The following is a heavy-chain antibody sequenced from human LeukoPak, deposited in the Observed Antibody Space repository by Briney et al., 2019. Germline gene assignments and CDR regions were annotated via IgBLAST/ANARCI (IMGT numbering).Heavy chain of an antibody. V-gene: IGHV3-7*01. Sequence: GGSLRLSCLGTGLAFKNYWMTWVRQAPGKGLEWVADIHPDGSVKNYVDALRGRFTIYRDNPKNSLYLQLDNLRADDTPVYYCASTFPYCGDGSCALGGQGTLVIVSS. CDR3: ASTFPYCGDGSCAL. D-gene: IGHD2-15*01. CDR2: IHPDGSVK. CDR1: GLAFKNYW. J-gene: IGHJ1*01.